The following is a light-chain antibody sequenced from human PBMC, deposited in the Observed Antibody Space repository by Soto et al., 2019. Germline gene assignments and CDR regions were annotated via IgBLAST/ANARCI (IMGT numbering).Light chain of an antibody. CDR1: QSVSSY. V-gene: IGKV3-11*01. Sequence: EIVMTPSPATLSVSPVERATLSCRASQSVSSYLAWYHQQPPRAPTRLIYYAATRTTGVPASFSGGGACADVSLTTSSLEADDVVVDYCQQHNNWSPITFGQGTRLEIK. CDR3: QQHNNWSPIT. J-gene: IGKJ5*01. CDR2: YAA.